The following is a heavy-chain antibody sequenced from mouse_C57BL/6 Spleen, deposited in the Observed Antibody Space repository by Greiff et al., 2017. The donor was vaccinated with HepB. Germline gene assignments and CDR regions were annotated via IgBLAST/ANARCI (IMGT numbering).Heavy chain of an antibody. J-gene: IGHJ4*01. Sequence: QVQLKESGAELARPGASVKMSCKASGYTFTSYTMHWVKQRPGQGLEWIGYINPSSGYTKYNQKFKDKATLTADKSSSTAYMQLSSLTSEDSAVYYCARKTGTFAMDDWGQGTSVTVSS. CDR1: GYTFTSYT. D-gene: IGHD4-1*01. CDR2: INPSSGYT. CDR3: ARKTGTFAMDD. V-gene: IGHV1-4*01.